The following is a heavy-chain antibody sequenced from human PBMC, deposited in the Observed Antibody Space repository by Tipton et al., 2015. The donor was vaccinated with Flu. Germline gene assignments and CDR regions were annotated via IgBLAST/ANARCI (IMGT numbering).Heavy chain of an antibody. D-gene: IGHD3-3*01. V-gene: IGHV3-21*01. J-gene: IGHJ4*02. CDR3: ARGIRGVRSITIFGVVIIRPLDY. CDR1: GFTVSSNY. Sequence: GSLRLSCAASGFTVSSNYMSWVRQAPGKGLEWVSSISSSSSYIYYADSVKGRFTISRDNAKNSLYLQMNSLRAEDTAVYYCARGIRGVRSITIFGVVIIRPLDYWGQGTLVTVSS. CDR2: ISSSSSYI.